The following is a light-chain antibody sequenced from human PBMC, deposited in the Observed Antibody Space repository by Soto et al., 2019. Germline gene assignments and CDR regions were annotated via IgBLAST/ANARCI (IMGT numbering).Light chain of an antibody. V-gene: IGKV3-11*01. CDR3: QQRWS. J-gene: IGKJ4*01. Sequence: EVVLTQSPGTLSLSPGERATLSCRASQSVSSNLAWYQQKPGQAPRLLIYGASTRATGIPARFSGSGSGTDFTLTISSLEPEDFAVYYCQQRWSFGGGTKVDIK. CDR2: GAS. CDR1: QSVSSN.